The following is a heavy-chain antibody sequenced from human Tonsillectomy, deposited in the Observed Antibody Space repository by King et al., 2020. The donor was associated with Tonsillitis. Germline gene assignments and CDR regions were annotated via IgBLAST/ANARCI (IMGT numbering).Heavy chain of an antibody. V-gene: IGHV3-11*06. D-gene: IGHD6-13*01. CDR1: GVIFSDYY. J-gene: IGHJ4*01. CDR3: VREXXGXXSRXDSFDF. Sequence: VQLVQSGGGLVRPXGSLRLSCAASGVIFSDYYMSWIRQAPGKGLEWVSNINGDGSYTNYGDSVKGRFXISXXNAKNSLXLQMDSLRDEDTAVYYCVREXXGXXSRXDSFDFWGXXXLVTVSS. CDR2: INGDGSYT.